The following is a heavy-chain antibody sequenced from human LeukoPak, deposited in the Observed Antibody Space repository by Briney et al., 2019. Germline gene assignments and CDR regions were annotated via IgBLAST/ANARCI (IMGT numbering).Heavy chain of an antibody. V-gene: IGHV4-39*07. CDR2: IYYSGST. D-gene: IGHD4-23*01. Sequence: PSETLSLTCTVSGGSISSSNNYWGWIRQPPGKGLEWIGSIYYSGSTYYNPSLKSRVTISVDTSKNQFSLKLSSVTAADTAVYYCARELYYGGNPFDYWGQGTLVTVSS. CDR1: GGSISSSNNY. J-gene: IGHJ4*02. CDR3: ARELYYGGNPFDY.